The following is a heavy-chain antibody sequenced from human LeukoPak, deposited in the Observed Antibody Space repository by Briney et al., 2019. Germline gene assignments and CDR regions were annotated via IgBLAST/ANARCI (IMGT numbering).Heavy chain of an antibody. CDR2: ISGSGGST. J-gene: IGHJ3*02. Sequence: GGSLRLSCAASGFTFSSYAMSWVRQAPGKELEWVSAISGSGGSTYYADSVEGRFTISRDNSKNTLYLQMNSLRAEDTAVYYCAKGLTIFGVVIDAFDIWGQGTMVTVSS. D-gene: IGHD3-3*01. V-gene: IGHV3-23*01. CDR3: AKGLTIFGVVIDAFDI. CDR1: GFTFSSYA.